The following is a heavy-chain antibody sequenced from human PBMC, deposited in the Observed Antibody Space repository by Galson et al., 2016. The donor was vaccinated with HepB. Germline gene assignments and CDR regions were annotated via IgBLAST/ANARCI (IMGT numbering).Heavy chain of an antibody. CDR2: IKSKTDGGTT. CDR3: RYGMDV. J-gene: IGHJ6*02. CDR1: GFTFSNAW. Sequence: SLRLSCAASGFTFSNAWMSWVRQAPGKELEWVGRIKSKTDGGTTDYAAPVKGRFSNSRDDSKNTLYLQMNSLKTEDTAVYYCRYGMDVWGQGTTVTVSS. V-gene: IGHV3-15*01.